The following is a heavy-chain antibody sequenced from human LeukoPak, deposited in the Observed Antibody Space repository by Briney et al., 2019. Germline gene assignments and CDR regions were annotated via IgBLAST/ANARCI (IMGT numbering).Heavy chain of an antibody. CDR1: GFTFSSSG. D-gene: IGHD4-17*01. Sequence: GGSLRLSCAASGFTFSSSGMHWVRQAPGKGLEWVAVISYDGEKTYYGDSVKGRFTISRDNSKNTLFLHMNSLRVDDTAVYYCAKVPPTSVTREGMDVWGQGTMVRVSS. V-gene: IGHV3-30*18. J-gene: IGHJ6*02. CDR2: ISYDGEKT. CDR3: AKVPPTSVTREGMDV.